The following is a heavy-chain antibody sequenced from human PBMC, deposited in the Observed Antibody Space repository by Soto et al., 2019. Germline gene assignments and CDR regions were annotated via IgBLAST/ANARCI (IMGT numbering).Heavy chain of an antibody. CDR2: IYYSGST. CDR1: GGSISSSSYY. Sequence: SETLSLTCTVSGGSISSSSYYWGWIRQPPGKGLEWIGSIYYSGSTYYNPSLKSRVTISVDTSKNQFSLKLSSVTAADTAVYYCARVAGARRGSGGHDYWGQGTLVTVSS. V-gene: IGHV4-39*01. CDR3: ARVAGARRGSGGHDY. J-gene: IGHJ4*02. D-gene: IGHD2-15*01.